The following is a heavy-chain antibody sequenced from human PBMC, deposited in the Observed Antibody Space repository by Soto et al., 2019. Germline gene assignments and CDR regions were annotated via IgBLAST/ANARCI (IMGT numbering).Heavy chain of an antibody. V-gene: IGHV6-1*01. CDR1: GVSVSSNTAA. D-gene: IGHD6-19*01. J-gene: IGHJ4*02. CDR2: TYYRSNWRH. Sequence: SQTLSLTCVLSGVSVSSNTAAWNWIRSSPSRGLEWLGRTYYRSNWRHDYAVSVKSRITVNPDTSKNHFSLQLNSVTPDDTAVYYCARGVAGSGFDLWGQGTLVTVSS. CDR3: ARGVAGSGFDL.